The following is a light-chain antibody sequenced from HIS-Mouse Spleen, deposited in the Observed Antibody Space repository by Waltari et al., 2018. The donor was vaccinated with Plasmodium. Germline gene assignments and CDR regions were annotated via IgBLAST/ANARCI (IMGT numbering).Light chain of an antibody. J-gene: IGKJ3*01. CDR1: QSVSSN. V-gene: IGKV3-15*01. CDR3: QQYNNWSFT. Sequence: EIVMTQSPATLSVSPGERATLSCRASQSVSSNLDWYQQKPGQAPRVLIYGASTRATGIPARFSGSGSGTEFTLTISSLQSEDFAVYYCQQYNNWSFTFGPGTKVDIK. CDR2: GAS.